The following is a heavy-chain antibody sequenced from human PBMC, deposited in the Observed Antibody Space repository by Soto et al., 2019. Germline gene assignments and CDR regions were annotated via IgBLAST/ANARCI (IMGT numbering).Heavy chain of an antibody. D-gene: IGHD6-19*01. J-gene: IGHJ5*02. CDR3: ARDTLYSRGWYTGFDP. CDR1: GYTFTSYG. Sequence: QVQLGQSGAEVKRPGASVKVYCKASGYTFTSYGISWVRQAPGQGLEWMGWISSYNGNTDYAQKLQGRVTMTTNTATSTAHMELRRLSADDTAVYYCARDTLYSRGWYTGFDPWGEGTLVTASS. CDR2: ISSYNGNT. V-gene: IGHV1-18*01.